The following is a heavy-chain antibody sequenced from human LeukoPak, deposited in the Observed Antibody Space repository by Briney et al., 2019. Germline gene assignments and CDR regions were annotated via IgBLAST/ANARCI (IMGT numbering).Heavy chain of an antibody. CDR3: AGYGDYPY. D-gene: IGHD4-17*01. Sequence: GGSLRLSRAASGFHFSAYDMHWVRQAPGEGLEWVAYFGHSGTIYYADSVRGRFTISRDNAKNSLHLQMNGLRADDTAVYYCAGYGDYPYWGQGTPVTVSS. CDR2: FGHSGTI. J-gene: IGHJ4*02. V-gene: IGHV3-69-1*01. CDR1: GFHFSAYD.